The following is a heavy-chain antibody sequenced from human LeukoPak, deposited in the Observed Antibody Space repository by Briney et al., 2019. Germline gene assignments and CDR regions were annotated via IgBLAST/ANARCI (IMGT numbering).Heavy chain of an antibody. V-gene: IGHV4-39*07. Sequence: PSETLSLTCTVSGGSISSSSHYWGWIRQPPGTGLDWIGSIYYSGSTYYNPSLKSRVTISVDTSKNQFSLKLSSVTAADTAVYFCASSGGTMIRDNWFDPWGQGTLVTVSS. CDR3: ASSGGTMIRDNWFDP. CDR2: IYYSGST. CDR1: GGSISSSSHY. J-gene: IGHJ5*02. D-gene: IGHD3-10*01.